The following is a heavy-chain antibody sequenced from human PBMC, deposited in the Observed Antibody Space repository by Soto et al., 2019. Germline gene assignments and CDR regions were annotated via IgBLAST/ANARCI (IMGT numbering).Heavy chain of an antibody. D-gene: IGHD3-3*01. Sequence: PSETLSLTCTFPGVSIRSSSYYWGWIRQPPGKGLEWIGSIYYSGSTYYNPSLKSRVTISVDTSKNQFSLKLSSVTAADTAVYYCARHVGSNDFWSGTVYYYYYMDVWGKGTTVTVSS. J-gene: IGHJ6*03. CDR1: GVSIRSSSYY. V-gene: IGHV4-39*01. CDR3: ARHVGSNDFWSGTVYYYYYMDV. CDR2: IYYSGST.